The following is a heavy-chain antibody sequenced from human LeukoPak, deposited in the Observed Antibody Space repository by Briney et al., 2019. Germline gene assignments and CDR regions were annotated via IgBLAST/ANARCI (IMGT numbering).Heavy chain of an antibody. Sequence: GGSLRLSCAASGFSFDDYTMHWVRQLPGKGLEWVSVITWDGSDRFYADSVKGRFTISRDNSRNSLYLQMNNLGSEDTALYYCVAHQRATGDHWGQGTPVTVSS. D-gene: IGHD2-21*01. CDR2: ITWDGSDR. V-gene: IGHV3-43*01. CDR1: GFSFDDYT. CDR3: VAHQRATGDH. J-gene: IGHJ4*02.